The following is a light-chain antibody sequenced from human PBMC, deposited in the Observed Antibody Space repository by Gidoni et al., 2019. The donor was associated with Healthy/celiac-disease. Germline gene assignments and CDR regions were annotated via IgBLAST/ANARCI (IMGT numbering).Light chain of an antibody. CDR2: TNS. CDR1: SSNIGSNY. CDR3: AAWDDSLSGWV. V-gene: IGLV1-47*01. Sequence: QSVLTQPPSASGTPGQRVTISCSGRSSNIGSNYVYWYQQLPGTAPNLLIHTNSQRPSGVPDRFSGSKSGTSASLAISGLRSEDEADYYCAAWDDSLSGWVFGGGTKLTVL. J-gene: IGLJ3*02.